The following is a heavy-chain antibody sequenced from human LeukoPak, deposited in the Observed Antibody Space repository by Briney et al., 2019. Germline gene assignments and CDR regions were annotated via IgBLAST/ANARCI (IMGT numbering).Heavy chain of an antibody. V-gene: IGHV3-9*01. CDR1: GFTFDAYA. D-gene: IGHD3-9*01. J-gene: IGHJ4*02. CDR2: ISWNSGSI. Sequence: GRSLRLSCAASGFTFDAYAMHWVRQPPGKGLEWVSGISWNSGSIAYADSVKGRFTISRDNAKNSLYLQMNSLRAEDTALYYCAKARYAGGYYFDDWGQGTLVTVSS. CDR3: AKARYAGGYYFDD.